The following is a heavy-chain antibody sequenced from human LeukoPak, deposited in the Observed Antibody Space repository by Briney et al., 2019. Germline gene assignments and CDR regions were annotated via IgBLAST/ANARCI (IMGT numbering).Heavy chain of an antibody. V-gene: IGHV1-3*01. CDR3: ATVRPWFGEYYGMDV. CDR1: GYDFTSYA. CDR2: INAGNGNT. Sequence: ASVKVSCKASGYDFTSYAMHWVRQAPGQRLEWMGWINAGNGNTKYSQKFQGRVTMTEDTSTDTAYMELSSLRSEDTAVYYCATVRPWFGEYYGMDVWGQGTTVTVSS. D-gene: IGHD3-10*01. J-gene: IGHJ6*02.